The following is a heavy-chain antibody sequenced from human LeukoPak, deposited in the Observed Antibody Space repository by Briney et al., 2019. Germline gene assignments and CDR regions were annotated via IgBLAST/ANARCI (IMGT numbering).Heavy chain of an antibody. Sequence: ASVKVSCKASGHTFTDYYMHWVRQAPGQGLERMGWIHPASGATKYAQIFQGRVTVTRDTSISTAYMELTRLRSDDTAVYYCASYASGYNWLKVWGQGALVTVSS. V-gene: IGHV1-2*02. CDR2: IHPASGAT. D-gene: IGHD2-2*01. CDR1: GHTFTDYY. CDR3: ASYASGYNWLKV. J-gene: IGHJ5*02.